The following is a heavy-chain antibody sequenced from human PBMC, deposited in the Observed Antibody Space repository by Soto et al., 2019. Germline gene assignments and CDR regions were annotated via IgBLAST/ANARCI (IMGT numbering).Heavy chain of an antibody. Sequence: QVQLVQSGAEVKKPGASVKVSCKASGYTFTSYDINWVRQAPGKGLEWMGGFDPEDGETIYAQKFKGRVTMTEDTATDTAYMELSSLRSEDTAVYYCATGSWFSGSYVGLGPDYWGQGTLVTVSS. D-gene: IGHD1-26*01. CDR1: GYTFTSYD. J-gene: IGHJ4*02. CDR3: ATGSWFSGSYVGLGPDY. CDR2: FDPEDGET. V-gene: IGHV1-24*01.